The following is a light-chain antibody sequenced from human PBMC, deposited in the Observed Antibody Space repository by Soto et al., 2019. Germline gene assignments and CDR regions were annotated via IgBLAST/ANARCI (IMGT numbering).Light chain of an antibody. CDR1: QTISRY. V-gene: IGKV1-39*01. J-gene: IGKJ1*01. Sequence: DTQMTQSPSSLSASVGARVTIICRASQTISRYFNWYQQKPGKAPKLLIYAASSLQSGVPTRFSGSGSGTDFTLTISSLQPEDFATYYCQQNYRTPRTFGQGTKVDIK. CDR2: AAS. CDR3: QQNYRTPRT.